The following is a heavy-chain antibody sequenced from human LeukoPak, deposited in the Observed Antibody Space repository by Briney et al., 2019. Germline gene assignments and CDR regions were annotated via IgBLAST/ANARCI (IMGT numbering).Heavy chain of an antibody. D-gene: IGHD2-15*01. Sequence: SETLSLTCTVSGYSISSGYYWGWIRQPPGKGLEWIENIYHSGTTYYTPSLKSRVTILVDTSKNQFSLKLNSVTAADTAVYYCARAFGCSGGTCYRFFDYWGQGTLVTVSS. CDR1: GYSISSGYY. J-gene: IGHJ4*02. CDR3: ARAFGCSGGTCYRFFDY. V-gene: IGHV4-38-2*02. CDR2: IYHSGTT.